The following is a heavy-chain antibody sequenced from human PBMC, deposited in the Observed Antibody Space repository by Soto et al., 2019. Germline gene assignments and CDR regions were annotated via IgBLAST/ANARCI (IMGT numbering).Heavy chain of an antibody. CDR2: INPSGGST. J-gene: IGHJ4*02. V-gene: IGHV1-46*01. CDR3: ARGRYDSEF. CDR1: GGSFSGYG. Sequence: ASVKVSCKASGGSFSGYGVSWVRQAPGQGLEWMGIINPSGGSTSYAQKFQGRVTMTRDTSTSTVYMELSSLRSEDTAVYYCARGRYDSEFWGQGTLVTVSS. D-gene: IGHD3-22*01.